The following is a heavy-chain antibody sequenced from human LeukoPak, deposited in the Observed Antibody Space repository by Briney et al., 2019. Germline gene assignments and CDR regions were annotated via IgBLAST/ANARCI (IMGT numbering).Heavy chain of an antibody. CDR2: ISAYNGNT. D-gene: IGHD3-22*01. J-gene: IGHJ3*02. CDR1: GYTFTGYY. CDR3: ARDRSGYYYGDAFDI. V-gene: IGHV1-18*04. Sequence: AASVKVSCKASGYTFTGYYIHWVRQAPGQGLEWMGWISAYNGNTNYAQKLQGRVTMTTDTSTSTAYMELRSLRSDDTAVYYCARDRSGYYYGDAFDIWGQGTMVTVSS.